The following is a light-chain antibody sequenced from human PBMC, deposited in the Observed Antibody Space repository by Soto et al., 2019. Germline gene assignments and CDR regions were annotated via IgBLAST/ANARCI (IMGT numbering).Light chain of an antibody. CDR3: QRYNSAPTT. J-gene: IGKJ1*01. CDR1: QSNSND. CDR2: VAS. V-gene: IGKV1-27*01. Sequence: DIKMTHSPSSLSASVGDRVTITCRASQSNSNDLTRYQQKPGKCPKLLIYVASTLQSVVPSMFSASGSGTDVTLTISSLQPEDVATYYYQRYNSAPTTFGQGTTVDIK.